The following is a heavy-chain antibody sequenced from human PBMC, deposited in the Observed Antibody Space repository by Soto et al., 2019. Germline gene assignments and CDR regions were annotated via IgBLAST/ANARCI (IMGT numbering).Heavy chain of an antibody. CDR1: GFTFSSHW. J-gene: IGHJ4*02. V-gene: IGHV3-7*01. CDR2: IKQDGSEK. Sequence: PGGSLRLSWAAYGFTFSSHWMSWVRQAPGKGLEWVANIKQDGSEKYYVDSVKGRFTISRDNAKNSLYLQMNSLRAEDTAVYYCARGSIAPGYWGQGTLVTVSS. D-gene: IGHD2-15*01. CDR3: ARGSIAPGY.